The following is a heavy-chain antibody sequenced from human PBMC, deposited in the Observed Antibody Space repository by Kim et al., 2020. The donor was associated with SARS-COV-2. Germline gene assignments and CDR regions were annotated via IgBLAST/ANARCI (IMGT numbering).Heavy chain of an antibody. CDR3: ARGGAVLRFLEWLSSYFDY. CDR1: GYTFPNYA. Sequence: ASVKVSFKASGYTFPNYAMHWVCQAPGQRLEWMGWINAGSGNTEYSQKFQGRLIITRDTSASTAYMELSSLRSEETAVYYCARGGAVLRFLEWLSSYFDYWGQGTLVTVSS. V-gene: IGHV1-3*01. J-gene: IGHJ4*02. CDR2: INAGSGNT. D-gene: IGHD3-3*01.